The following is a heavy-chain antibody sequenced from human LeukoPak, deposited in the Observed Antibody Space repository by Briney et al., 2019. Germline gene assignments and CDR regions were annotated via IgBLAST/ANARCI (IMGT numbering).Heavy chain of an antibody. CDR1: GGSFSGYY. D-gene: IGHD3-9*01. V-gene: IGHV4-34*01. Sequence: SETLSLTCAVYGGSFSGYYWSWIRQPPGKGLEWIGEINHSGSTNYNPSLKSRVTISVDTSKNQFSLKLSSVTAADMAVYYCARGGLRYFDWLSVWGQGTLVTVSS. CDR3: ARGGLRYFDWLSV. CDR2: INHSGST. J-gene: IGHJ4*02.